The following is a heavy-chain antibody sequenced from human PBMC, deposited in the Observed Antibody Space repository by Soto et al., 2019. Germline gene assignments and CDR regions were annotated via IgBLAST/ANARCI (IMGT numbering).Heavy chain of an antibody. CDR1: GFTFSTYE. J-gene: IGHJ6*02. CDR2: ISSSGSTI. Sequence: EVQLVESGGGLVQPGGSLRLSCAASGFTFSTYEINWVRQAPGKGLEWVSYISSSGSTIYYADSVKGRFTISRDNAKNSLYLQLNSLRAEDTAVYYCARVAYNTFYYYAMDVWGQGTTVTVSS. D-gene: IGHD1-20*01. V-gene: IGHV3-48*03. CDR3: ARVAYNTFYYYAMDV.